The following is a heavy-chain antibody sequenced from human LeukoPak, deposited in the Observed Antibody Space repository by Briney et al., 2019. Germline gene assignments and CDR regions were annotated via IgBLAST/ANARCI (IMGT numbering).Heavy chain of an antibody. D-gene: IGHD5-18*01. CDR2: IVVGSGNT. CDR1: GFTFTSSA. J-gene: IGHJ4*02. V-gene: IGHV1-58*01. CDR3: AADGRPSYGSDFDY. Sequence: GASVKVSCKASGFTFTSSAVQWVRQARGQRLEWIGWIVVGSGNTNYAQKFQERVTTTRDMSTSTAYMELSSLRSEDTAVYYCAADGRPSYGSDFDYWGQGTLVTVSS.